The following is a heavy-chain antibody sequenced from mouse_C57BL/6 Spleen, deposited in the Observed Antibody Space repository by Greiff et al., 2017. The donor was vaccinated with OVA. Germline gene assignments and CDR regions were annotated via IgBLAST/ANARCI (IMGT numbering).Heavy chain of an antibody. V-gene: IGHV1-22*01. CDR3: ARGDYGSSRGDFDV. J-gene: IGHJ1*03. CDR1: GYTFTDYN. CDR2: INPNNGGT. Sequence: VQLQQSGPELVKPGASVKMSCKASGYTFTDYNMHWVKQSHGKSLEWIGYINPNNGGTSYNQKFKGKATLTVNKSSSTAYMELRSLTSEDAAVYYCARGDYGSSRGDFDVWGTGTTVTVSS. D-gene: IGHD1-1*01.